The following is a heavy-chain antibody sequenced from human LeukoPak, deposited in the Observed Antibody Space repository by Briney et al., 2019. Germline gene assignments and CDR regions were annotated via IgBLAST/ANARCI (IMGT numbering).Heavy chain of an antibody. J-gene: IGHJ4*02. V-gene: IGHV3-23*01. CDR3: AKDQRGGVLRSY. D-gene: IGHD4/OR15-4a*01. CDR1: GFTFSSYA. Sequence: GGSLRLSCAASGFTFSSYAMSWVRQAPGKGLEWVSAISGSGGSTYYADSAKGRFTISRDNSKNTLYLQMNSLRAEDTAVYYCAKDQRGGVLRSYWGQGTLVTVSS. CDR2: ISGSGGST.